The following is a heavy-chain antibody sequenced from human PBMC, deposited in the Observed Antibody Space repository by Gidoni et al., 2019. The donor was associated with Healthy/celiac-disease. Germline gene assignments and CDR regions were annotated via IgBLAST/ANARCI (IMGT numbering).Heavy chain of an antibody. V-gene: IGHV2-26*01. D-gene: IGHD3-10*01. J-gene: IGHJ5*02. CDR1: GFPLSNARMG. CDR3: ARTQHYYGSGMWWFDP. Sequence: QVTLKESGPVLVKPTETLTLTCTVSGFPLSNARMGVSWIRPPPGKALEWLAHIFSNDEKSYSTSLKSRLTISKDNSKSKVVLTMTNMDPVDTATYYCARTQHYYGSGMWWFDPWGQGTLVTVSS. CDR2: IFSNDEK.